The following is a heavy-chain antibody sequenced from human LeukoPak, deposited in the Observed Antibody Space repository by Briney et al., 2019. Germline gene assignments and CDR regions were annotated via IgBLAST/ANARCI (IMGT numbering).Heavy chain of an antibody. Sequence: ASVKVSCKASGGTFSSYAISWVRQAPGQGLEWMGGIIPIFGTANYAQKFQGRVTITTDESTSTAYMELSSPRSEDTAVYYCARDYYYDSSGFDAFDIWGQGTMVTVSS. CDR1: GGTFSSYA. CDR2: IIPIFGTA. J-gene: IGHJ3*02. D-gene: IGHD3-22*01. V-gene: IGHV1-69*05. CDR3: ARDYYYDSSGFDAFDI.